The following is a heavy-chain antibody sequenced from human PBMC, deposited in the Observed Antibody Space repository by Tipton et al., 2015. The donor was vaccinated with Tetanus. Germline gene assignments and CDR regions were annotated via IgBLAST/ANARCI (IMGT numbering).Heavy chain of an antibody. J-gene: IGHJ4*02. V-gene: IGHV4-59*08. CDR2: IYFNGST. CDR1: GGSISSYY. D-gene: IGHD1-26*01. CDR3: ANHPGAKTQFDY. Sequence: TLSLTCTVSGGSISSYYWSWIRQPPGKGLEWIGYIYFNGSTNYNPSLKSRVTISVDTSKNQFSLKLSSVTAADTAVYHCANHPGAKTQFDYWGQGTLVTVSS.